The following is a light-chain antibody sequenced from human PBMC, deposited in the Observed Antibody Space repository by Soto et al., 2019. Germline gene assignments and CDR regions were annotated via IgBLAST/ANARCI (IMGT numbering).Light chain of an antibody. CDR2: WAS. J-gene: IGKJ4*01. CDR1: QNLLYSSNNKNY. CDR3: QQYDSTPLT. V-gene: IGKV4-1*01. Sequence: DIVMTQSPDSLAVSLGERATINCKSSQNLLYSSNNKNYLAWYQQKPGQPPKLLIYWASTRESGVPDRFSGSRSGTDFTLTISSLQDEDVAVYYCQQYDSTPLTFGGGTKLEIK.